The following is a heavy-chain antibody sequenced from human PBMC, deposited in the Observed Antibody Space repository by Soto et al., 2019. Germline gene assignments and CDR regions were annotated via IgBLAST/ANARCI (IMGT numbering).Heavy chain of an antibody. D-gene: IGHD2-2*01. CDR1: GASVSSKSAA. Sequence: QTLSLTCAISGASVSSKSAAWNWIRQSPPRGLEWLGRTYYRSKWYNDYAVSVKSRITINPDTSKNQFSLHLNSVTPEDTAVYYCGTFLSTTSPDVWGEGTTVTVSS. CDR3: GTFLSTTSPDV. V-gene: IGHV6-1*01. J-gene: IGHJ6*04. CDR2: TYYRSKWYN.